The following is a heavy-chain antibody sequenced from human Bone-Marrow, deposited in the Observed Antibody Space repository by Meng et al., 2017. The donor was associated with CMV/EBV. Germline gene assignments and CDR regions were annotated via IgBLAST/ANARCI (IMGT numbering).Heavy chain of an antibody. CDR3: ATGVADFEY. Sequence: QVQLVQAGVEVKKPGASVKVSCKASGYTFTSDDINSVRQAAGQGLEWMGWMNPNSGNTDYAQKFQGRVTMTRNISKSTAYMDLSSLRSEDTAVYYCATGVADFEYWGQGTLVTVSS. CDR2: MNPNSGNT. V-gene: IGHV1-8*01. J-gene: IGHJ4*02. CDR1: GYTFTSDD. D-gene: IGHD6-19*01.